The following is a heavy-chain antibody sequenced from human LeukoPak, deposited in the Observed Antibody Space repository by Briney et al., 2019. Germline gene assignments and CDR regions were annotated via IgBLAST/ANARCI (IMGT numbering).Heavy chain of an antibody. CDR1: GFTVSSNY. J-gene: IGHJ4*02. Sequence: GGSLRLSCAASGFTVSSNYMSWVRQAPGKGLEWVSVIYSGGRTYYAGSVKGRFTISRDNSKNTLYLQMNSLRAEDTAVYYCARPSRYGDLGYWGQGTLVTVSS. V-gene: IGHV3-53*01. CDR3: ARPSRYGDLGY. D-gene: IGHD4-17*01. CDR2: IYSGGRT.